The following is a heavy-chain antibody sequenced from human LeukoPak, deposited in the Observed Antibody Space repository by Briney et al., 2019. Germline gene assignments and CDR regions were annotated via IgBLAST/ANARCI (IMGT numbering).Heavy chain of an antibody. V-gene: IGHV4-34*01. CDR3: ARGRRVRAYFDY. Sequence: SETLSLTCAVYGGTFSGYYWNWIRQSPGKGLEWIGEINHSGSTSYSPSLETRVTMSVDTSKNQFSLKLSSVTAADTAVYYCARGRRVRAYFDYWGQGTLVTVSS. D-gene: IGHD4-17*01. CDR1: GGTFSGYY. J-gene: IGHJ4*02. CDR2: INHSGST.